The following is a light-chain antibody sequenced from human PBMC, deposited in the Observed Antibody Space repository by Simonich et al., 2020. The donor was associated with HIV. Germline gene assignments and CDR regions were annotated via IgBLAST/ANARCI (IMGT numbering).Light chain of an antibody. CDR3: SSYTSSSIVI. Sequence: QSALPQPASVSGSPGQSITISCTGTYTDVGAYNYVSWYQQFPGKAPKLIIYDVGKRPSGVSSRFSGSKSGNAASLTISGLQAEDEADYYCSSYTSSSIVIFGGGTKLTVL. CDR1: YTDVGAYNY. V-gene: IGLV2-14*01. J-gene: IGLJ2*01. CDR2: DVG.